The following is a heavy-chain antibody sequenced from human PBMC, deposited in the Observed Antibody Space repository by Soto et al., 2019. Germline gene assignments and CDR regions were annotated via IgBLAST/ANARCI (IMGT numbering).Heavy chain of an antibody. Sequence: XGSLKLSCSASGFTFSDFAMSWVRKAPGKGLEWVSTFTAAGRNTFYADSVKGRFTISRDNSKSTLYLHVNSLRVDDTAVYYCAKIGGGNLPKLFHVWGQGTLVTVSS. CDR3: AKIGGGNLPKLFHV. V-gene: IGHV3-23*01. CDR1: GFTFSDFA. D-gene: IGHD3-16*01. J-gene: IGHJ1*01. CDR2: FTAAGRNT.